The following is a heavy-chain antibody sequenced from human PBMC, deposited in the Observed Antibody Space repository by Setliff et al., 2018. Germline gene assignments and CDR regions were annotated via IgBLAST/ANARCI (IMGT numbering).Heavy chain of an antibody. Sequence: SETLSLTCTVSGGSISSGDYYWSWIRQPPGKGLEWIGYIYYSGSTYYNPSLKSRVTMSIDTSKNQFSLKLSSVTAADTAVYYCAKGRGEMDSWGQGILVTVSS. D-gene: IGHD3-10*01. J-gene: IGHJ4*02. CDR2: IYYSGST. CDR1: GGSISSGDYY. V-gene: IGHV4-30-4*08. CDR3: AKGRGEMDS.